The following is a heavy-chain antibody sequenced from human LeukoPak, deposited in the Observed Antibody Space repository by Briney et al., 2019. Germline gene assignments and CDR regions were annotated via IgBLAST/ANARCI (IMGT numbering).Heavy chain of an antibody. V-gene: IGHV1-3*01. J-gene: IGHJ6*02. Sequence: ASVKVSCKASGYTFTSYAVHWVRQAPGQRLEWLGWINPGNGDTKYSQNFQGRVTVTSDTSAATAYVELNSLTSEDTAVYYCARERWHCRVNCYSVYYYALDVWGQGTTVTVSS. CDR2: INPGNGDT. D-gene: IGHD2-15*01. CDR3: ARERWHCRVNCYSVYYYALDV. CDR1: GYTFTSYA.